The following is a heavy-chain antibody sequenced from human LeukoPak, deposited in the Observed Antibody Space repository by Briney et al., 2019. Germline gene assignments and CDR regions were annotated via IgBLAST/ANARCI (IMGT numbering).Heavy chain of an antibody. Sequence: TSETLSLTCAVHGVSFSDYYWSWIRQPPGKGLEWIGEIFRRGNPNYNPSLKSRVTISVDTSENQFSLNLTSVAATDSAVYFCTGSSRSTRYYFDYWGQGILVTVSS. V-gene: IGHV4-34*12. CDR2: IFRRGNP. CDR1: GVSFSDYY. D-gene: IGHD6-6*01. CDR3: TGSSRSTRYYFDY. J-gene: IGHJ4*02.